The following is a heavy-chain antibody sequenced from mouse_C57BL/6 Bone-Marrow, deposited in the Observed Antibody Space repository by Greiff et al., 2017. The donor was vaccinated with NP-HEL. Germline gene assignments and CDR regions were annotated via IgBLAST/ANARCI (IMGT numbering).Heavy chain of an antibody. D-gene: IGHD1-1*01. CDR2: ISSGGSYT. Sequence: DVQLQESGGDLVKPGGSLKLSCAASGFTFSSYGMSWVRQTPDKRLEWVATISSGGSYTYYPDSVKGRFTISRDNAKNTLYLQMSSLKSEDTAMYYCARPHYYGINWGQGTTLTVSS. CDR3: ARPHYYGIN. CDR1: GFTFSSYG. V-gene: IGHV5-6*01. J-gene: IGHJ2*01.